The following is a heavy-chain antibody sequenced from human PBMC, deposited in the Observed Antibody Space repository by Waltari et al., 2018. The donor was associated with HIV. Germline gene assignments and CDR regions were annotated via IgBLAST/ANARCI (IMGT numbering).Heavy chain of an antibody. D-gene: IGHD2-15*01. CDR1: GGPISSSSYS. CDR2: IYPSGST. J-gene: IGHJ4*02. V-gene: IGHV4-39*01. Sequence: QLQLQESGPGLVKPSETLSLTCTVTGGPISSSSYSCGWIRQPPGKGLEWIGGIYPSGSTYYNPSLKSRVTISVDTSKNQFSLKLSSVTAADTAVYYCARAVQGYCSGGSCENYFDYWGQGTLVTVSS. CDR3: ARAVQGYCSGGSCENYFDY.